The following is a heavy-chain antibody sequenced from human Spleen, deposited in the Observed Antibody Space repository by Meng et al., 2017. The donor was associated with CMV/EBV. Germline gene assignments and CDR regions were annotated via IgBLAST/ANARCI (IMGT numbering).Heavy chain of an antibody. J-gene: IGHJ4*02. CDR2: ISGSGDST. Sequence: GESLKISCAASGFTFSNYAMTWVRQAPGKGLGWVSSISGSGDSTYYADSVKGRLTISRDNSKHTLYLRMDSLRAEDTAVYYCAKGQFFYESGGYLRLDSWGQGALVTVSS. CDR3: AKGQFFYESGGYLRLDS. D-gene: IGHD3-22*01. CDR1: GFTFSNYA. V-gene: IGHV3-23*01.